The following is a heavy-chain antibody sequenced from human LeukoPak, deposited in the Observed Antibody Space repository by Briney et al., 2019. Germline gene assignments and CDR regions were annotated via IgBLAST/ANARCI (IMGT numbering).Heavy chain of an antibody. D-gene: IGHD5-12*01. CDR3: ARSSLGTITAGPYDY. Sequence: ASVKVSCKASGYTFSSYGIAWVRQAPGQGLEWMGWISGYNGNTNYAQKLQGRVSMTTDTSTTTAYMELRSLTSDDTALYYCARSSLGTITAGPYDYWGQGTLVTVSS. CDR1: GYTFSSYG. J-gene: IGHJ4*02. V-gene: IGHV1-18*01. CDR2: ISGYNGNT.